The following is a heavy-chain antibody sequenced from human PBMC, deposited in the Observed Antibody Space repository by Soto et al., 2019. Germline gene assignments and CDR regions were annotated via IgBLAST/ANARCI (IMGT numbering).Heavy chain of an antibody. CDR2: ISWNSGRI. CDR1: GFKFEDYA. V-gene: IGHV3-9*01. J-gene: IGHJ5*01. D-gene: IGHD3-22*01. CDR3: AKAPNYYDSASFYQPPDS. Sequence: GGSLRLSCAASGFKFEDYAMHWVRQGPGKGLEWVSGISWNSGRIGYADSVKGRFIISRDNAKNSLFLQMNSLRADDTALYYCAKAPNYYDSASFYQPPDSWGHGTLVTVSS.